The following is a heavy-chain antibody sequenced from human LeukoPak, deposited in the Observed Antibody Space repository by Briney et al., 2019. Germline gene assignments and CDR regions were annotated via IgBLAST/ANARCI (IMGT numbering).Heavy chain of an antibody. CDR3: ARQYGSGSSYTPVVDL. CDR1: GGSISSYY. V-gene: IGHV4-59*08. Sequence: SETLSLTCTVSGGSISSYYWSWIRQPPGKGLEWIGYIYYSGNTNYNPSLKSRVTISVDTSKNQFSLKLSSLTAAETAVYYCARQYGSGSSYTPVVDLWGQGTPVTVSS. J-gene: IGHJ4*02. D-gene: IGHD3-10*01. CDR2: IYYSGNT.